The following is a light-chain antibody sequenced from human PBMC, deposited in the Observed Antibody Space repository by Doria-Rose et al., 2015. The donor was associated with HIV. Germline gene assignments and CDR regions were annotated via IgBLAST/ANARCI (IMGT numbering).Light chain of an antibody. V-gene: IGKV3-20*01. Sequence: TQSPGTLSLSPGERATLSCRASQSFSSTYLAWYQQKPGQAPSLLIYDGSTRATGIPDRFSASGSGTDLTLTINRLEPEDCALYYCHQYGTSWTFGQGTKVE. CDR1: QSFSSTY. CDR2: DGS. J-gene: IGKJ1*01. CDR3: HQYGTSWT.